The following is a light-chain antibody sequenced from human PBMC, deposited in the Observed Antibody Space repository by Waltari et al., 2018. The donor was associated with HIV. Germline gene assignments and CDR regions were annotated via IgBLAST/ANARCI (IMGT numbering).Light chain of an antibody. CDR1: QSVSSSY. J-gene: IGKJ2*02. V-gene: IGKV3-20*01. CDR2: GAS. Sequence: EIVLTQSPGTLSLSPGERATLSCRASQSVSSSYLAWYQQKPGQAPRLRIYGASSRATGIPDRFSGSGSGTDFTLTISRLEPEDFAVYYCQQYGSSPMCTFGQGTKVEIK. CDR3: QQYGSSPMCT.